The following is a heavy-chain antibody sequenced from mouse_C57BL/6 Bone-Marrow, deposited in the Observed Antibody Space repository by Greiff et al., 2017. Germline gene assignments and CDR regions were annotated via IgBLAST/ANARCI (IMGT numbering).Heavy chain of an antibody. D-gene: IGHD1-1*01. V-gene: IGHV14-4*01. CDR2: IDPENGDT. CDR3: TPYCYGSSDGY. CDR1: GFNIKDDY. Sequence: VQLQQSGAELVRPGASVKLSCTASGFNIKDDYMHWVKQRPEKGLEWIGWIDPENGDTEYASKFQGKATITADKSSNTAYLQLSSLTSEDTAVYYCTPYCYGSSDGYWGQGTTLTVSS. J-gene: IGHJ2*01.